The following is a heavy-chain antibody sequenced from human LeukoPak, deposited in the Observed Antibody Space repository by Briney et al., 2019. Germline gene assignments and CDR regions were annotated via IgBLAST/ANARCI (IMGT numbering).Heavy chain of an antibody. CDR2: INPSGGST. J-gene: IGHJ3*02. Sequence: ASVKVSCKASVYTFTSYYMHWVRQAPGQGLEWMGIINPSGGSTSYAQKVQGRVTMTRDTSTSTVYMELSSLRSEDTAVYYCARDRSLLWFGESLDAFDIWGQGTMVTVSS. V-gene: IGHV1-46*01. CDR1: VYTFTSYY. CDR3: ARDRSLLWFGESLDAFDI. D-gene: IGHD3-10*01.